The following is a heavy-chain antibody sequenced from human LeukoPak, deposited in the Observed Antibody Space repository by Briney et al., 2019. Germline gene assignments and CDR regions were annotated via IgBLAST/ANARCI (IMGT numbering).Heavy chain of an antibody. CDR3: ARMKKKLWHFDY. D-gene: IGHD6-19*01. V-gene: IGHV3-48*03. Sequence: PGGSLRLSCAASGFTFSSYEMNWVRQAPGKGLEWVSYISSSGSTIYYADSVKGRFTISRDNAKNSLYLQMNSLRAEDTAVYYCARMKKKLWHFDYWGQGTLVTVSS. CDR1: GFTFSSYE. J-gene: IGHJ4*02. CDR2: ISSSGSTI.